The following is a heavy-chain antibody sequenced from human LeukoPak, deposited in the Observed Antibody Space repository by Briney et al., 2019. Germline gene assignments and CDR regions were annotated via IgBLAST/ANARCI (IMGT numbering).Heavy chain of an antibody. J-gene: IGHJ3*02. CDR1: GFTFSSYA. D-gene: IGHD6-6*01. CDR2: TSGSGGST. CDR3: AKDISSSSVAFDI. V-gene: IGHV3-23*01. Sequence: GGSLRLSCAASGFTFSSYAMSWVRQAPGKGLEWVSATSGSGGSTYNADSVKGRFTISRDNSKNTLYLQMNSLRAEDTAVYYCAKDISSSSVAFDIWGQGTMVTVSS.